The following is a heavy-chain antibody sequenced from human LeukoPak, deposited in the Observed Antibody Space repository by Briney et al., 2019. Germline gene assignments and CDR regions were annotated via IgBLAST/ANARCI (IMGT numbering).Heavy chain of an antibody. CDR1: GYNFILSY. D-gene: IGHD3-10*01. V-gene: IGHV1-2*02. J-gene: IGHJ4*02. CDR3: ARVDIWGRVTMVRGVLYFDN. Sequence: ASVKVSCKTSGYNFILSYIHWVRQAPGQGLEWMGWIDPNSGGTNYAQKFQGRVTLTRETSIGTSFMELTRLTSDDTAVYYCARVDIWGRVTMVRGVLYFDNWGQGTLVTVSS. CDR2: IDPNSGGT.